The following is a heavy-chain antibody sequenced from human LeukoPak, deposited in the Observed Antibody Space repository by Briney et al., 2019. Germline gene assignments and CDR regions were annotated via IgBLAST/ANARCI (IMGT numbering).Heavy chain of an antibody. Sequence: SETLSLTCTVSGGSISSSSYYWGWSRQPRGKGLEWIGSNYYSGSTYYNPSRKSRVTISVDTSKNQFSLKLSSVTAADTAVYYCASVSGYYYKYFQHWGQGTLVTVSS. CDR1: GGSISSSSYY. D-gene: IGHD3-22*01. CDR2: NYYSGST. CDR3: ASVSGYYYKYFQH. V-gene: IGHV4-39*01. J-gene: IGHJ1*01.